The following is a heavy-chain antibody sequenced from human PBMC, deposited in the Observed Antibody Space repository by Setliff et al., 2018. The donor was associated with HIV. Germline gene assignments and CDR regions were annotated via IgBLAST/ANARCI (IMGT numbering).Heavy chain of an antibody. CDR3: TTKPPAADFQH. CDR1: GFTFSNAW. J-gene: IGHJ1*01. CDR2: IKSKTDGGTT. D-gene: IGHD2-2*01. V-gene: IGHV3-15*07. Sequence: GGSLRLSCAASGFTFSNAWMDWVRQAPGKGLEWVGRIKSKTDGGTTDYAAPVKSRFTISRDDSKNTLYLQMNSLKTEDTAIYYCTTKPPAADFQHWGQGTLVTVSS.